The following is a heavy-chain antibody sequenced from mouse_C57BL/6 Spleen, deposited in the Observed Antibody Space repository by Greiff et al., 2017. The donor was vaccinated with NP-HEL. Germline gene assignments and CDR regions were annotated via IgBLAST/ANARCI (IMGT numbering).Heavy chain of an antibody. V-gene: IGHV1-69*01. CDR1: GYTFTSYW. CDR3: ARENSSGPFDY. J-gene: IGHJ2*01. Sequence: VQLQQSGAELVMPGASVKLSCKASGYTFTSYWMHWVKQRPGQGLEWIGEIDPSDSYTNYNQKFKGKSTLTVDKSSSTAYMQLSSLTSEDSAVYYCARENSSGPFDYWGQGTTLTVSS. CDR2: IDPSDSYT. D-gene: IGHD3-2*02.